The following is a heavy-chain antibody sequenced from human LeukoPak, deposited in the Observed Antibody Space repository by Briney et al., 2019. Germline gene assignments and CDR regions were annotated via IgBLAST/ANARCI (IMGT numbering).Heavy chain of an antibody. CDR1: GGSISSYY. Sequence: SETLSLTCTVSGGSISSYYWSWIRQPPGKGLEWIGYIYYSGSTNYNPSLKSRVTISVDTSKNQFSLKLSSVTAADTAVYYCARHRWLRYYFDYWGQGTLVTVSS. CDR2: IYYSGST. CDR3: ARHRWLRYYFDY. J-gene: IGHJ4*02. V-gene: IGHV4-59*08. D-gene: IGHD5-12*01.